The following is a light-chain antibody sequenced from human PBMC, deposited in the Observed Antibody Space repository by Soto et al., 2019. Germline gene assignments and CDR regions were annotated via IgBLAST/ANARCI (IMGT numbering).Light chain of an antibody. CDR1: SSDVGTYNY. V-gene: IGLV2-14*03. CDR3: SSYTGSSTSVI. J-gene: IGLJ2*01. CDR2: DVS. Sequence: QSVLTQPASVSGSPGQSITISCTGTSSDVGTYNYVSWYQQHPGKAPKVMIYDVSNRPSGVSNRFSGSKSGNTASLTISGLQAEDAADYYCSSYTGSSTSVIFGGGTKLTVL.